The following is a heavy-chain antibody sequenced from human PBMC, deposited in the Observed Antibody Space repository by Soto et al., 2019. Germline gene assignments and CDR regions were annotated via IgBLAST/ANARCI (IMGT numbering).Heavy chain of an antibody. J-gene: IGHJ6*02. Sequence: PGGSLRLSCAASGFTFSSYGMHWVRQAPGKGLEWVAVIWYDGSNKYYADSVKGRFTISRDNSKNTLYLQMNSLRAEDTAVYYCARVSNYYGSGSYYYSAYYGMDVWGQGTTVTVSS. D-gene: IGHD3-10*01. CDR1: GFTFSSYG. CDR3: ARVSNYYGSGSYYYSAYYGMDV. V-gene: IGHV3-33*01. CDR2: IWYDGSNK.